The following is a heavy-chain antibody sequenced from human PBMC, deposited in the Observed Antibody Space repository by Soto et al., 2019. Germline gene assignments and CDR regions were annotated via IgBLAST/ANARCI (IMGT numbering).Heavy chain of an antibody. J-gene: IGHJ3*02. D-gene: IGHD3-22*01. V-gene: IGHV3-21*01. Sequence: GGSLRLSCAASGFTFSSYSMNWVRQAPGKGLEWVSSISSSSSYIYYADSVKGRFTISRDNAKNSLYLQMNSLRAEDTAVYYCARDPKTLYYYDSSGYSDAFDIWGQGTMVTVSS. CDR3: ARDPKTLYYYDSSGYSDAFDI. CDR2: ISSSSSYI. CDR1: GFTFSSYS.